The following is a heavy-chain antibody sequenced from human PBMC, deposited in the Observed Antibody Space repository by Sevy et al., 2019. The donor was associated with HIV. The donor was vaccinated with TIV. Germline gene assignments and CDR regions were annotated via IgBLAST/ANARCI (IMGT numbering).Heavy chain of an antibody. Sequence: ASVKVSCKASGYTFTSYGISWVRQAPGQGLEWMGWISAYNGNTNYAQKLQGRVTMTTDTSTRTAYMELRSLRADDTAVYYCARDRWSEYYDSSGYAPFDYWGQGTLVTVSS. CDR2: ISAYNGNT. CDR1: GYTFTSYG. D-gene: IGHD3-22*01. V-gene: IGHV1-18*01. J-gene: IGHJ4*02. CDR3: ARDRWSEYYDSSGYAPFDY.